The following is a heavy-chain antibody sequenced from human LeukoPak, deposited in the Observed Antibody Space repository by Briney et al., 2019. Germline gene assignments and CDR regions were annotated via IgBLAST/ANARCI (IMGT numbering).Heavy chain of an antibody. CDR1: GLIFSSYG. Sequence: GGSLRRSCAASGLIFSSYGRTWVRQAPGKGLEWVSAISGSGSGGSTYYADSVKGRFTISRDNSKNTLYLQMNSLRVEDTAVYYCAKATSVTTLFDYWGQGTLVTVSS. J-gene: IGHJ4*02. D-gene: IGHD4-17*01. CDR3: AKATSVTTLFDY. V-gene: IGHV3-23*01. CDR2: ISGSGSGGST.